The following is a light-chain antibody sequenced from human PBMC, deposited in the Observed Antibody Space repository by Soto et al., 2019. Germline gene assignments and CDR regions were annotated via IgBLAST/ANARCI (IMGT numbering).Light chain of an antibody. CDR1: QDISNF. V-gene: IGKV1-33*01. J-gene: IGKJ4*01. CDR2: DSS. Sequence: DIQMTQYPSSLSASVGDRVTITCQASQDISNFLNWYQQKPGKAPKLLIYDSSNLETGVPSRFSGSGSRTDFTFTISSLQPEDIATYYCQQYDNLPLTFGGGTNVDI. CDR3: QQYDNLPLT.